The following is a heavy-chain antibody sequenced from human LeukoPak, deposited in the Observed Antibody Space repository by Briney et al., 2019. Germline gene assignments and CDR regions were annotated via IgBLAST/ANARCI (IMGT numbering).Heavy chain of an antibody. CDR1: GYTFTSYA. Sequence: ASVKVSCKASGYTFTSYAMHWVRQAPGQRPEWMGWINAGNGATKYSQRFQGRLTITRDTSASTAYMELSGLRSEDTAMYYCARPSLWFGELSTFDFWGQGTLVTVSS. V-gene: IGHV1-3*01. CDR3: ARPSLWFGELSTFDF. CDR2: INAGNGAT. D-gene: IGHD3-10*01. J-gene: IGHJ4*02.